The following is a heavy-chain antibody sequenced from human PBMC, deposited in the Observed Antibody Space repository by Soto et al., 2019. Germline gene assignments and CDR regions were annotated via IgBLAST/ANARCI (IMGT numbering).Heavy chain of an antibody. CDR1: GFIFSNHW. CDR2: IKQDGSEK. CDR3: STLASTWPTGGDY. Sequence: EVQLVESEGGLVQPGGSLRLSCVASGFIFSNHWLSWVRQAPGKGLEWVANIKQDGSEKYYVDPVKGRFTISRDNAKNSLYLQMNSLRADDTAVYYCSTLASTWPTGGDYWGQGTLVTVSS. D-gene: IGHD6-13*01. V-gene: IGHV3-7*03. J-gene: IGHJ4*02.